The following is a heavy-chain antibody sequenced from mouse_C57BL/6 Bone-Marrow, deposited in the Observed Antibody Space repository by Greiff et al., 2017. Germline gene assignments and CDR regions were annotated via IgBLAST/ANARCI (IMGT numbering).Heavy chain of an antibody. V-gene: IGHV5-6*01. CDR3: PSHPYGYDVPYAMGY. CDR2: IISGVSYT. Sequence: LEWVATIISGVSYTYYPDSAKGRFTISRDNAKNTLYLQMSSLKTEDTAMYYCPSHPYGYDVPYAMGYWGEGTSVAVSS. D-gene: IGHD2-2*01. J-gene: IGHJ4*01.